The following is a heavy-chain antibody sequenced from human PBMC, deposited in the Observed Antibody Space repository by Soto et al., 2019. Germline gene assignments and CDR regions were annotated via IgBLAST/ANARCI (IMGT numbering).Heavy chain of an antibody. V-gene: IGHV3-7*03. D-gene: IGHD1-26*01. CDR1: GFTFSSYW. Sequence: GGSLRLSCAASGFTFSSYWMSWVRQAPGKGLEWVANIKQDGSEKYYVDSVKGRFTISRDNAKNSLYLQMNSLRAEDTAVYYCATLVYSGGYYFDYWGQGTLVTVSS. J-gene: IGHJ4*02. CDR2: IKQDGSEK. CDR3: ATLVYSGGYYFDY.